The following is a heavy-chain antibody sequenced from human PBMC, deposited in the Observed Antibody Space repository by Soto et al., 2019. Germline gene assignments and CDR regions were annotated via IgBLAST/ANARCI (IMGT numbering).Heavy chain of an antibody. D-gene: IGHD3-10*01. V-gene: IGHV3-23*01. J-gene: IGHJ6*02. CDR2: ISGSGGST. CDR1: GFTFSSYA. Sequence: GGSLRLSCAASGFTFSSYAMSWVRQAPGKGLEWVSAISGSGGSTYYADSVKGRFTISRDNSKNTLYLQMNSLRAEDTAVYYCRGHGSGSYYGPYGMDVWGQGTKVTVSS. CDR3: RGHGSGSYYGPYGMDV.